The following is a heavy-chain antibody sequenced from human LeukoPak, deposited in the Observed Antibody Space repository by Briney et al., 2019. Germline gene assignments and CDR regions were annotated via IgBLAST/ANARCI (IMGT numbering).Heavy chain of an antibody. CDR2: ISAYNGNT. D-gene: IGHD2-21*01. V-gene: IGHV1-18*01. Sequence: GASVKVSCKASGYTFTSCGISWVRQAPGQGLEWMGWISAYNGNTNYAQKLQGRVTMTTDTSTSTAYMELRSLRSDDTAVYYCARDAGGPLFAGYSEWFDPWGQGTLVTVSS. CDR1: GYTFTSCG. J-gene: IGHJ5*02. CDR3: ARDAGGPLFAGYSEWFDP.